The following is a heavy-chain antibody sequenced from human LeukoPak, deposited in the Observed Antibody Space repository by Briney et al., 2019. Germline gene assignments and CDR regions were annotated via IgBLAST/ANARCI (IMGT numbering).Heavy chain of an antibody. CDR1: GASITSGFYY. CDR2: IYYSGTT. J-gene: IGHJ5*02. V-gene: IGHV4-30-4*01. D-gene: IGHD4-17*01. Sequence: SQTLSLTCTVSGASITSGFYYWSWLRQSPGKGLEWIGYIYYSGTTYYSPSLKSRLTISLDTSKNHLSLKLTSVTAADTAIYYCARDNDDGDYVGWFDPWGQGTLVTVSS. CDR3: ARDNDDGDYVGWFDP.